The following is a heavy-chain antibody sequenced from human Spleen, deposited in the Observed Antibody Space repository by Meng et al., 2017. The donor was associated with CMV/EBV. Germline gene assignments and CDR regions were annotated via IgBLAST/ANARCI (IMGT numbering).Heavy chain of an antibody. CDR2: INPSGGST. CDR1: GYTFTSYY. V-gene: IGHV1-46*01. Sequence: ASVKVSCKASGYTFTSYYMHWVRQAPGQGLEWMGIINPSGGSTSYAQKFQGRVTMTRDTSTSTVYMELSSLRSDDTAVYYCARESVAYYGSGSYGLLYYGMDVWGQGTTVTVSS. D-gene: IGHD3-10*01. CDR3: ARESVAYYGSGSYGLLYYGMDV. J-gene: IGHJ6*02.